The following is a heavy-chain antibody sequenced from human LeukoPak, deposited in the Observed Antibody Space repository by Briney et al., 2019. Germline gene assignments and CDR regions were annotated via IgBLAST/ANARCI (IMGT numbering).Heavy chain of an antibody. V-gene: IGHV1-2*06. CDR3: VYKYCDGGRCYFDS. D-gene: IGHD2-21*01. Sequence: GASVKVSCKASGYTFTDFYMHWVRQAPGQGLEWMGRINPNSGDTDFAQKFQGRVTMTRHTSINTAYMDLSRLRSDDTAVYYCVYKYCDGGRCYFDSWGQGTLVTVSS. J-gene: IGHJ4*02. CDR2: INPNSGDT. CDR1: GYTFTDFY.